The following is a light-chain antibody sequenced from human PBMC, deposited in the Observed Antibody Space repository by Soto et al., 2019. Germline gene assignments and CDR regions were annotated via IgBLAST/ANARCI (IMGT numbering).Light chain of an antibody. J-gene: IGKJ1*01. CDR3: QQYNNWPQT. CDR1: QSLRSS. CDR2: DAS. V-gene: IGKV3-15*01. Sequence: ETMMTQSPDTLSVSLGERATLSCRASQSLRSSLAWYQQKPGQAPRLLIYDASTRATGIPARFSGSGSGTDFTLTISGLQYEDFAVYYCQQYNNWPQTFGQGTKADIK.